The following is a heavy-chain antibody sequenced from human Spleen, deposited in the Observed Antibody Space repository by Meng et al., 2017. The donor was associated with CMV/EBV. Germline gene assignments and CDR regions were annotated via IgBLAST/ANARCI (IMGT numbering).Heavy chain of an antibody. CDR1: GFTFSSYA. CDR2: ISGSGGST. CDR3: AKGKKVRGVIRYYYGMGV. J-gene: IGHJ6*02. Sequence: GGSLRLSCAASGFTFSSYAMSWVRQAPGKGLEWVSAISGSGGSTYYADSVKGRFTISRDNSKNTLYLQMNSLRAEDTAVYYCAKGKKVRGVIRYYYGMGVWGQGTTVTVSS. D-gene: IGHD3-10*01. V-gene: IGHV3-23*01.